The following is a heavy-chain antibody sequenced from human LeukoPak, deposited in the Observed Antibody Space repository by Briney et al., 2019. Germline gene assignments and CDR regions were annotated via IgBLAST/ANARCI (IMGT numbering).Heavy chain of an antibody. Sequence: GGSLRLSCAASGFTFSSYGMHWVRQAPGKGLEWVAVIWYDGSNKYYADSVKGRFTISRDNSKSTLYLQMNSLRAEDTAVYYCARSRGMTTVSFDYWGQGTLVTVSS. V-gene: IGHV3-33*01. J-gene: IGHJ4*02. D-gene: IGHD4-17*01. CDR3: ARSRGMTTVSFDY. CDR2: IWYDGSNK. CDR1: GFTFSSYG.